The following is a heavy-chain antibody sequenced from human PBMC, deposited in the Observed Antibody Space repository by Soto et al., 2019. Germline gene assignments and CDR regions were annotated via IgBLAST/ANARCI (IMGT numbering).Heavy chain of an antibody. V-gene: IGHV1-69*08. J-gene: IGHJ6*02. CDR1: VVTFNKYI. CDR2: FIPILNIA. D-gene: IGHD1-26*01. Sequence: QVQLVQSGAEVKKPGSSVKVSCKASVVTFNKYIISWVRQAPGQGLEWMGSFIPILNIANYEQKFQGKVTSTVDKPTSPVSMGENSLRSDDTAVHYCARDIPDWERDYCYRGMDVCGQGTTVTVSS. CDR3: ARDIPDWERDYCYRGMDV.